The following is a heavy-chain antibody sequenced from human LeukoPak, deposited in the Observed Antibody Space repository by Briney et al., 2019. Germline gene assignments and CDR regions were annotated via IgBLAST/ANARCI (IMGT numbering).Heavy chain of an antibody. Sequence: GGSLRLSCSASGLIVSANYMNWVRQAPGKGLEWVSVIDSSDNTYYADSVKGRFTTSRDNAKNSLDLQMNSLKVEDTAVYYCATPAAGPGAEYSLYWGQGTLVIVSS. CDR1: GLIVSANY. V-gene: IGHV3-53*01. CDR2: IDSSDNT. CDR3: ATPAAGPGAEYSLY. D-gene: IGHD6-13*01. J-gene: IGHJ1*01.